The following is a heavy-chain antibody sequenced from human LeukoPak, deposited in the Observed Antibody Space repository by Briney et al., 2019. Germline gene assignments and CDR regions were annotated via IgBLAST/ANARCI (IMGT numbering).Heavy chain of an antibody. CDR1: GFTVSSNY. CDR3: ARDSRDSYYDILTGYSPAGY. CDR2: IYSGGST. J-gene: IGHJ4*02. D-gene: IGHD3-9*01. Sequence: GGSLRLSCAASGFTVSSNYMSWVRQAPGKGLEWVSVIYSGGSTYYADSVKGRFTISRDNSKNTLYLQMNSLRAEDTAVYYCARDSRDSYYDILTGYSPAGYWGQGTLVTVSS. V-gene: IGHV3-66*01.